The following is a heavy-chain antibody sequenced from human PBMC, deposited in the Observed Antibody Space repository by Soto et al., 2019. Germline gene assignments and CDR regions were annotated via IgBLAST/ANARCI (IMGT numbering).Heavy chain of an antibody. V-gene: IGHV5-51*01. J-gene: IGHJ6*02. CDR3: VRPGGSGSYFYYGVDV. CDR2: ITPGDSDT. CDR1: GYIFTNYW. Sequence: PGESLKISCKASGYIFTNYWVGWVRQMPGKGLEWMGIITPGDSDTRYSPSFQGQVTISADKSINTAYLQWSSLKASDTAMYYCVRPGGSGSYFYYGVDVWGQGATVTVSS. D-gene: IGHD3-10*01.